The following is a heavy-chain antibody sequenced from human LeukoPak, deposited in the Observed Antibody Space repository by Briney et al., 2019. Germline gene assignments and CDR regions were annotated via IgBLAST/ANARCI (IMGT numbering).Heavy chain of an antibody. CDR3: CCMTVLGIRVINDY. Sequence: GGSLRLSCAASGCTVSSNYMSWVRQAPGKGLEWVSVIYSGGSTYYADSVKGRFTISRDNSKNTLYLQMNSLRAEDTAVYYCCCMTVLGIRVINDYWGQGTLVTVSS. CDR2: IYSGGST. D-gene: IGHD3-22*01. J-gene: IGHJ4*02. V-gene: IGHV3-66*01. CDR1: GCTVSSNY.